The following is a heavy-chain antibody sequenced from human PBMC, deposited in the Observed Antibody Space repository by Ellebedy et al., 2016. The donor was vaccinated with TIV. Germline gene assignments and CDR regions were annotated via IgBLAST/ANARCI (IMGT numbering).Heavy chain of an antibody. V-gene: IGHV4-39*02. J-gene: IGHJ4*02. Sequence: MPSETLSLTCTVSGGSISSSSYYWGWIRQPPGKGLEWIGSIYYGGSTFYNPSLKSRVRISVETSKNQFSLKLRSVTAADTAVYYCATEIPVAARIEFWGQGALVTVSS. CDR2: IYYGGST. CDR3: ATEIPVAARIEF. CDR1: GGSISSSSYY. D-gene: IGHD6-19*01.